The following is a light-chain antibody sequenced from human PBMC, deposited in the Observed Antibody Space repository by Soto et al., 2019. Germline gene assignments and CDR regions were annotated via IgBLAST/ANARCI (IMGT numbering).Light chain of an antibody. CDR3: HQYRSSSWT. CDR1: QTVRNNY. CDR2: DAS. V-gene: IGKV3-20*01. J-gene: IGKJ1*01. Sequence: EFVLTQSPGTLSLSPGERATLSCRASQTVRNNYLAWYQQKPGQAPRLLIYDASSRATGIPDRFSGGGSGTDFTLTISRLEPEDFAVYYCHQYRSSSWTFGQGTKVDIK.